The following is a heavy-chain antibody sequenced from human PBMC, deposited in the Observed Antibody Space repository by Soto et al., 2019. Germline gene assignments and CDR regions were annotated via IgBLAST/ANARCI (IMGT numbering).Heavy chain of an antibody. D-gene: IGHD6-19*01. CDR1: GFTVSSNY. J-gene: IGHJ4*02. Sequence: EVQLVESGGGLVQPGGSLRLACAASGFTVSSNYMTWVRQAPGKGLEWVSVIYSGGSTDYADSVKGRFTISRDNSKNTLDLQMSSLRAEDTAVYYGARGRYSSGWQFDYWGQGTLVTVSS. CDR2: IYSGGST. V-gene: IGHV3-66*01. CDR3: ARGRYSSGWQFDY.